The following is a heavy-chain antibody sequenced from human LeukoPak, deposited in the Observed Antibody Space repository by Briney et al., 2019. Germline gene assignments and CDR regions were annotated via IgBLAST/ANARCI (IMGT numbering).Heavy chain of an antibody. CDR2: ISSSSSYI. CDR1: GLTFSSYS. Sequence: GGSLRLSCAASGLTFSSYSMNWVRQAPGKGLEWVSSISSSSSYIYYADSVKGRFTISRDNAKNSLYLQMNSLRAEDTAVYYCARDLSYSSGWNFDYWGQGTLVTVSS. CDR3: ARDLSYSSGWNFDY. D-gene: IGHD6-19*01. J-gene: IGHJ4*02. V-gene: IGHV3-21*01.